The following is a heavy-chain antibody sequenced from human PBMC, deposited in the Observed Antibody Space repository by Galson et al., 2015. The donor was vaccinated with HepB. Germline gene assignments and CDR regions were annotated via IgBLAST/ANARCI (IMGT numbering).Heavy chain of an antibody. CDR2: ISYDGSNK. Sequence: SLRLSCAASGFTFSSYAMHWVRQAPGKGLEWVAVISYDGSNKYYADSVKGRFTISRDNSKNTLYLQMNSLRAEDTAVYYCARGHIAAAGTSYFDYWGQGTLVTVSS. J-gene: IGHJ4*02. V-gene: IGHV3-30*04. CDR1: GFTFSSYA. CDR3: ARGHIAAAGTSYFDY. D-gene: IGHD6-13*01.